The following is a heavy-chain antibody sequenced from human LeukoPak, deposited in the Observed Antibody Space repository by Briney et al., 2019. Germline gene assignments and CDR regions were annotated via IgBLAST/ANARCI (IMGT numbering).Heavy chain of an antibody. V-gene: IGHV3-23*01. CDR3: AKEPEPFLEWHFDN. J-gene: IGHJ4*02. CDR1: GFTFSSYA. D-gene: IGHD3-3*02. CDR2: ISGSGGST. Sequence: GGSLRLSRAASGFTFSSYAMSWVRQAPGKGLEWVSPISGSGGSTYYADSVRGRFTISRDNSKDTLFLQMSSLRADDTAKYCCAKEPEPFLEWHFDNWGQGTLVIVSS.